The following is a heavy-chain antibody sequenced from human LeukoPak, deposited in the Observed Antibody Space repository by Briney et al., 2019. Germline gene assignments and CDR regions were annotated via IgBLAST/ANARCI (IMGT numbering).Heavy chain of an antibody. V-gene: IGHV1-18*01. D-gene: IGHD4-17*01. CDR3: ARDLGDTVRDY. J-gene: IGHJ4*02. CDR2: ISSYNGDT. Sequence: GAAVKVSCKASGYTFTSYGISWVRQAPGQGLEWMGWISSYNGDTNYAQKLQGRVTMTTDTSTSTAYMELSRLRADDTAVYYCARDLGDTVRDYWGQGTLVTVSS. CDR1: GYTFTSYG.